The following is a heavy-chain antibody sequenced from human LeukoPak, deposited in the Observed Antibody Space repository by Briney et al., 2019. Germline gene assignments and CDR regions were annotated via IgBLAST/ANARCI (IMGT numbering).Heavy chain of an antibody. CDR3: ARGLAYCSSTSCRAGYGY. V-gene: IGHV4-34*01. CDR1: GGSFSGYY. J-gene: IGHJ4*02. Sequence: SETLSLTCAVYGGSFSGYYWSWIRQTPGKGLEWIGEINHSGSTNYNPSLQSRVTISVDTSKNQFSLKLSSVTAADTAVYYCARGLAYCSSTSCRAGYGYWGQGTLVTVSS. D-gene: IGHD2-2*01. CDR2: INHSGST.